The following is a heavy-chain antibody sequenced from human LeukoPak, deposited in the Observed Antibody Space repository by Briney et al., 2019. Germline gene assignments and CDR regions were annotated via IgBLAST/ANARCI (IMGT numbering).Heavy chain of an antibody. CDR3: ARGSIVGATTFDY. Sequence: GGSLRLSCAASGFSFSTYSMNWVRQAPGKGLEWVSSISSSSSYIYYADSVKGRFTISRDNAKNSLFLRMNSLRAEDTAVYYCARGSIVGATTFDYWGQGTLVTVSS. CDR2: ISSSSSYI. J-gene: IGHJ4*02. V-gene: IGHV3-21*01. D-gene: IGHD1-26*01. CDR1: GFSFSTYS.